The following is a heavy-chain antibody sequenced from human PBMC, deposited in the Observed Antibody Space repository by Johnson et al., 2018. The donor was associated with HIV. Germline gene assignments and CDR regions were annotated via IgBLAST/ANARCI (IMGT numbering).Heavy chain of an antibody. CDR2: ISYSGSST. CDR1: GFTFSSYG. J-gene: IGHJ3*01. CDR3: AREISRYYYDYAAFDL. Sequence: QVQLVESGGGVVQPGGSLRLSCAASGFTFSSYGMDWVRQVPGKGLEWVAAISYSGSSTYYADSVNGRFTISRDNSRSTLYLHMINLRADDTALYYCAREISRYYYDYAAFDLWGQGTMVTVSS. V-gene: IGHV3-33*08. D-gene: IGHD3-22*01.